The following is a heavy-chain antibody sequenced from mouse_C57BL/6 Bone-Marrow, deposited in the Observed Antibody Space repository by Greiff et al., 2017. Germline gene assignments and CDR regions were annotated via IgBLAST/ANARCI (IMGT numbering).Heavy chain of an antibody. CDR2: ISHLAYSI. Sequence: EVKLVESGGGLVQPGGSLKLSCAASGFTFSDYGMAWVRPAPRKGPEWVAFISHLAYSIYYADTVTGRFTISRANAQNTLYLEMRRLRYEDTAMYDGARRRLLRWWYFDVWGTGTTVTVSS. CDR3: ARRRLLRWWYFDV. D-gene: IGHD1-1*01. J-gene: IGHJ1*03. V-gene: IGHV5-15*01. CDR1: GFTFSDYG.